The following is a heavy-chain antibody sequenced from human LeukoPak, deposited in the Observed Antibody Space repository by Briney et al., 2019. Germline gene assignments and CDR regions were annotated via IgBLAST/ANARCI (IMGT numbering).Heavy chain of an antibody. CDR1: GFTFSSYA. V-gene: IGHV3-23*01. J-gene: IGHJ4*02. CDR2: ISGSGGST. D-gene: IGHD3-22*01. CDR3: AKDITRNYCDSSGYFFDY. Sequence: GGSLRLSCAASGFTFSSYAMSWVRQAPGKGLEWVSAISGSGGSTYYADSVKGRFTISRDSSKNTLYLQMNSLRAEDTAVYYCAKDITRNYCDSSGYFFDYWGQGTLVTVSS.